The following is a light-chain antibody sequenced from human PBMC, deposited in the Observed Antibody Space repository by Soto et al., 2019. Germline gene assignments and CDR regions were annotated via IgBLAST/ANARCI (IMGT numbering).Light chain of an antibody. CDR2: DVS. V-gene: IGLV2-14*01. Sequence: QSVLTQHASVSGSPGQSITISCTGTSSDVGGYNYVSWYQQHPGKAPKLMIYDVSNRPSGVSNRFSGSKSGNTASLTISGLQAEDEADYYCSSYTSSSTLGVVFGGGTKVTVL. J-gene: IGLJ2*01. CDR3: SSYTSSSTLGVV. CDR1: SSDVGGYNY.